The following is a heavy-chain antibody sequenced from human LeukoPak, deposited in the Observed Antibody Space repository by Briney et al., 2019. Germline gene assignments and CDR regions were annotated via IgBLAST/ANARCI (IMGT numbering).Heavy chain of an antibody. CDR3: AREYSSGWYSRAFDH. J-gene: IGHJ4*02. CDR1: GGSISSYY. D-gene: IGHD6-19*01. V-gene: IGHV4-4*07. CDR2: IYTSGST. Sequence: SETLSLTCTVSGGSISSYYWSWIRQPAGKGLEWIGRIYTSGSTNYNPSLKSRVTMSVDTSKNQFSLKLSSVTAADTAVYYCAREYSSGWYSRAFDHWGQGTLVTVSS.